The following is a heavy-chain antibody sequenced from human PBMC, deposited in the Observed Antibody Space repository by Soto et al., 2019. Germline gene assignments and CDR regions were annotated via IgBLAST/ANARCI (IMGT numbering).Heavy chain of an antibody. CDR1: GYIFTNYY. V-gene: IGHV1-46*01. CDR2: INPLPTSGST. D-gene: IGHD3-22*01. J-gene: IGHJ4*02. CDR3: AGVPPLYYYDSSGSPKYFDY. Sequence: ASVKVSCKASGYIFTNYYIHWVRQAPGQGLEWMAIINPLPTSGSTNYAQKFQGRVTMTADKSTSTDYMELSSLRSEDTAVYYCAGVPPLYYYDSSGSPKYFDYWGQGTLVTVSS.